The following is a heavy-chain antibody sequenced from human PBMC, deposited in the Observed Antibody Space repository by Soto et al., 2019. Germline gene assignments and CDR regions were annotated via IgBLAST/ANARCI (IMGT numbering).Heavy chain of an antibody. CDR1: GVTFSFNYYG. CDR3: TTDPHGDLDFDY. Sequence: EVRLVESGGDLVQPGGSLRLSCAASGVTFSFNYYGMNWVRQAPGKGLEWVAHISTSGTGTLYADSEKGRFTISRDSAKNSLYLQMNSLRDEDTAVYYCTTDPHGDLDFDYWGQGTPVTVSS. J-gene: IGHJ4*02. D-gene: IGHD4-17*01. CDR2: ISTSGTGT. V-gene: IGHV3-48*02.